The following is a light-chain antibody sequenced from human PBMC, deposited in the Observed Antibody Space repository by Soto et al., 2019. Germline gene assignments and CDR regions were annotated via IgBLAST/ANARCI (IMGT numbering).Light chain of an antibody. J-gene: IGLJ3*02. CDR2: RNN. V-gene: IGLV1-47*01. Sequence: QSVLTQPPSASATPGQRVTISCSGSSSKIGSDFVFWYQQLPGTAPKLLIYRNNQRPSGVPDRFSGSKSGTSASLAISGLRSEDEADYYCAAWDHSLSGWMIGGGTKVTVL. CDR3: AAWDHSLSGWM. CDR1: SSKIGSDF.